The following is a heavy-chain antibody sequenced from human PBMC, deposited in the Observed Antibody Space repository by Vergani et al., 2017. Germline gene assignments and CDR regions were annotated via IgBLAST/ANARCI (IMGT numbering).Heavy chain of an antibody. CDR3: ARFSVGQLWFPPY. V-gene: IGHV4-38-2*01. Sequence: QVQLQELGPGLVKPSETLSLTCAVSGYSISSGYYWGWIRQPPGKGLEWIGSIYHSGSTYYNPSLKSRVTISVDTSKNQCSLKLSSVTAADTAVYYCARFSVGQLWFPPYWGQGTLVTVSS. CDR2: IYHSGST. CDR1: GYSISSGYY. D-gene: IGHD5-18*01. J-gene: IGHJ4*02.